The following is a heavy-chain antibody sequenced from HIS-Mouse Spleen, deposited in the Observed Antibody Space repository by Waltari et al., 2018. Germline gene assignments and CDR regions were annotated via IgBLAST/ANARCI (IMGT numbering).Heavy chain of an antibody. J-gene: IGHJ4*02. CDR3: ARGGIAARPYDY. D-gene: IGHD6-6*01. CDR2: INHSGST. Sequence: QVQLQQWGAGLLKPSETLSLPCAVYGGSFSGSYWSWIRPPPGKGLEWIGEINHSGSTNYNPSLKSRVTISVDTSKNQFSLKLSSVTAADTAVYYCARGGIAARPYDYWGQGTLVTVSS. V-gene: IGHV4-34*01. CDR1: GGSFSGSY.